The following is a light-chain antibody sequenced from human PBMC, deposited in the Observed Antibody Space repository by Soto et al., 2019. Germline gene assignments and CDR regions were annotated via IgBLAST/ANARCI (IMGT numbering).Light chain of an antibody. Sequence: HSELTQAASGSGSPRQSSSISCTGTSSDVGGYNYVSWYQQHPGKAPKLMIYDVSNRPSGVSNRFSGSKSGNTASLTISGLQAEDEADYYCSSYTSSSTLEGVFGTGTKVTVL. CDR2: DVS. CDR3: SSYTSSSTLEGV. CDR1: SSDVGGYNY. J-gene: IGLJ1*01. V-gene: IGLV2-14*01.